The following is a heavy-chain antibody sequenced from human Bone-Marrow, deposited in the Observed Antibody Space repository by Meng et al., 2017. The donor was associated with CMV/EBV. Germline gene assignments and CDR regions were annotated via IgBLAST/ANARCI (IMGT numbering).Heavy chain of an antibody. D-gene: IGHD1-26*01. CDR1: AFTVSSKY. CDR3: ASNSGSYLYYFDY. CDR2: LYSGGNT. J-gene: IGHJ4*02. Sequence: GESLKISCSASAFTVSSKYMSWVRQAPGKGLEWLSILYSGGNTYYADSVKGRFTISRDNSKNTLYLQMNILRPEDTAVYYCASNSGSYLYYFDYWGQGTLVTVSS. V-gene: IGHV3-66*02.